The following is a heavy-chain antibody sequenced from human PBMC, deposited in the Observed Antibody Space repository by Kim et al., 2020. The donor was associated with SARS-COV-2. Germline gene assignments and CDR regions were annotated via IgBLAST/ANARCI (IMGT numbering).Heavy chain of an antibody. D-gene: IGHD6-19*01. J-gene: IGHJ4*02. CDR2: ISYDGSNK. CDR1: GFTFSSYA. Sequence: GGSLRLSCAASGFTFSSYAMHWVRQAPGKGLEWVAVISYDGSNKYYADSVKGRFTISRDNSKNTLYLQMNSLRAEDTAVYYCARGEGSGWYDYWGQGTLVTVSS. V-gene: IGHV3-30*04. CDR3: ARGEGSGWYDY.